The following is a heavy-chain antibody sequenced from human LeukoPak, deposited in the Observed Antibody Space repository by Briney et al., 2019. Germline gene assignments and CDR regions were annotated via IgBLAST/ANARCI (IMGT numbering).Heavy chain of an antibody. CDR3: AKGSGWYQIHDFDY. CDR1: GFTFSSYE. V-gene: IGHV3-23*01. J-gene: IGHJ4*02. CDR2: IIGSGGNT. Sequence: GGSLRLSCAASGFTFSSYEMNWVRQAPGKGLEWVSGIIGSGGNTYSADSVKGRFTISRDNSKNTLYLQMIGLRAEDTAVYFCAKGSGWYQIHDFDYWGQGTLVTVSS. D-gene: IGHD6-13*01.